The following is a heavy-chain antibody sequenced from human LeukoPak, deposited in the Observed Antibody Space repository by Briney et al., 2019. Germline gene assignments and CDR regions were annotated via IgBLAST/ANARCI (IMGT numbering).Heavy chain of an antibody. Sequence: PSETLSLTCAGDSLSGSSVTWGRHPPGKGLEWIGETSQSGNTNYSPSLKSRLTMSIDTSRSWISLILSSESTADTAVYFYARGILRYDWTDSDVRAFHYYYYMDVWGPGVTVIVSS. CDR1: DSLSGSS. J-gene: IGHJ6*03. CDR2: TSQSGNT. V-gene: IGHV4-34*01. CDR3: ARGILRYDWTDSDVRAFHYYYYMDV. D-gene: IGHD1-20*01.